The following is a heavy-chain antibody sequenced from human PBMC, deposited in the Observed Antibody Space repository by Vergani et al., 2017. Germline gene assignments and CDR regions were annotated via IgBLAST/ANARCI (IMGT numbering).Heavy chain of an antibody. CDR1: GFTVSSNY. CDR3: ARVPINDFLFDD. CDR2: IYSGGST. V-gene: IGHV3-53*02. D-gene: IGHD2-2*01. Sequence: EVQLVETGGGLIQPGGSLRLSCAASGFTVSSNYMSWVRQAPGKGLEWVSVIYSGGSTYYADSVKGRFTISRDNSKNTLYLQMNSLRAEDTAVYYCARVPINDFLFDDWSQGTLVTVSS. J-gene: IGHJ4*02.